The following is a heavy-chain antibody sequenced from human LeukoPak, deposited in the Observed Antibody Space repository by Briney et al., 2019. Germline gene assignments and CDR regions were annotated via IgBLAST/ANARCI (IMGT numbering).Heavy chain of an antibody. Sequence: ASVKVSCKASGYTFTGYYMHWVRQAPGQGLEWMGWVNPNSGGTNYAQKFQGRVTMTRDTSISTAYMELSRLRSDDTAVYYCARLADLDYDFWSGYPDYWGQGTLVTVSS. V-gene: IGHV1-2*02. CDR1: GYTFTGYY. CDR2: VNPNSGGT. CDR3: ARLADLDYDFWSGYPDY. J-gene: IGHJ4*02. D-gene: IGHD3-3*01.